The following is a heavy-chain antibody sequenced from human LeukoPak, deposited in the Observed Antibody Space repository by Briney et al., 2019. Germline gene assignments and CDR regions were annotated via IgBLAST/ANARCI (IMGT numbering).Heavy chain of an antibody. D-gene: IGHD3-10*01. Sequence: GASVKVSCKASGYTFTNYDMHWVRQAPGQRLEWLGWINTGNGNTRYSQHFQGRVTLTRDTSASTAYMELSSLRFEDTAMYYCAKDRGLLADYWGQGTLVTVSS. CDR2: INTGNGNT. J-gene: IGHJ4*02. V-gene: IGHV1-3*04. CDR3: AKDRGLLADY. CDR1: GYTFTNYD.